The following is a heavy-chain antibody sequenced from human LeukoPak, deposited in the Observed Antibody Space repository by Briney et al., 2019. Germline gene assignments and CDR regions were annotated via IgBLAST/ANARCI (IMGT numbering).Heavy chain of an antibody. CDR2: ISYDGSNK. Sequence: GGSLRLSCAASGFTFSSSAMSWVRQAPGKGLEWVTAISYDGSNKYYADSVKGRFTISRDNSKNTLYVQMNSLRAEDTAVYYCAKEGYSRGYYSYYYMDVWGKGTTVTVSS. J-gene: IGHJ6*03. V-gene: IGHV3-30*04. CDR3: AKEGYSRGYYSYYYMDV. CDR1: GFTFSSSA. D-gene: IGHD6-13*01.